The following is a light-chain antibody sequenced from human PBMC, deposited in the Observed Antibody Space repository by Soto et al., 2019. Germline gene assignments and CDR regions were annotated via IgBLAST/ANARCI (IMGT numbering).Light chain of an antibody. Sequence: QSALTQPASVSGSPGQSNTISCTGTSSDVGGYNYVSWYQQHPGKAPKFMIYDVSNRPSGVSNRFSGSKSGNTASLTISGLQAEDEADYYCSSYTSSSTLGHVVFGGGTKLTVL. V-gene: IGLV2-14*01. J-gene: IGLJ2*01. CDR2: DVS. CDR3: SSYTSSSTLGHVV. CDR1: SSDVGGYNY.